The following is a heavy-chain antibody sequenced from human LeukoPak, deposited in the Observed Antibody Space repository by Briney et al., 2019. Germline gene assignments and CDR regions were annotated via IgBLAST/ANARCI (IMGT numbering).Heavy chain of an antibody. CDR1: GFTFSSYA. CDR3: AKNEKIAVAGLFDY. V-gene: IGHV3-23*01. J-gene: IGHJ4*02. Sequence: GSLRLSCAASGFTFSSYAMSWVRQAPGKGLEWVSAISGSGGSSYYADSVKGRFTISRDNSKNTLYLQMNSLRAEDTAVYYCAKNEKIAVAGLFDYWGQGTLVTVSS. D-gene: IGHD6-19*01. CDR2: ISGSGGSS.